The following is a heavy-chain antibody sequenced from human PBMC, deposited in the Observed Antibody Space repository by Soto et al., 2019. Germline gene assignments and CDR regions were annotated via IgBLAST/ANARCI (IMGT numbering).Heavy chain of an antibody. CDR2: INAGNGNT. J-gene: IGHJ4*02. CDR3: ARGLNGYLHYFDY. V-gene: IGHV1-3*01. Sequence: QVQLVQSGAEVKKPGASVKVSCKASGYTFTSYAMHWVRQAPGQRLEWMGGINAGNGNTKYSHKFQGTVTITRDTSASTAYMELSSLRSEDTAVYYCARGLNGYLHYFDYWGQGTPVTVSS. D-gene: IGHD5-18*01. CDR1: GYTFTSYA.